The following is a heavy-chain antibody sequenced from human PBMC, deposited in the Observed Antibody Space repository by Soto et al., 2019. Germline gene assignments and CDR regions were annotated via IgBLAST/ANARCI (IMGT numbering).Heavy chain of an antibody. CDR2: IIPVSGKT. J-gene: IGHJ5*02. CDR3: AREPYCGYDCHTEYYFDP. CDR1: VWIFSKNA. V-gene: IGHV1-69*13. D-gene: IGHD2-21*02. Sequence: SAVTVCRMGSVWIFSKNAIYWVRPPAARGLEGMRRIIPVSGKTNYARKFQHILTITAVETTTTAYMELSSLTSEETAVYFCAREPYCGYDCHTEYYFDPWGQGTVVTVSS.